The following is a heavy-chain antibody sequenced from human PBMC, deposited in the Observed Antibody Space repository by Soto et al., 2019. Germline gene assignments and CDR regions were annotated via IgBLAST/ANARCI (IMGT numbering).Heavy chain of an antibody. Sequence: QVLLLQSGGEVKRPGSSVKVSCKASGDAFKSYAISWVRQAPGQGLEYMGGIIPSYDRAKYAQKFQGRLTVTADIYTSTVYMELSGLKSEDTAVYFCARDPTNDYGDDTFDSWGQGTKVIVSS. D-gene: IGHD4-17*01. CDR1: GDAFKSYA. CDR2: IIPSYDRA. J-gene: IGHJ4*02. V-gene: IGHV1-69*06. CDR3: ARDPTNDYGDDTFDS.